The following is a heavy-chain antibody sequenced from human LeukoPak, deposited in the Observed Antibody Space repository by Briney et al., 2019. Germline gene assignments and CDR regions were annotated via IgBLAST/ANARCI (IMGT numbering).Heavy chain of an antibody. Sequence: SETLSLTCSVSGGSIYRQHWSWIRQPPGQGLEGMGYIFCSGSGNYNPSVRGRVSISIYTYNNQISLNLTSETAADSAMYYCARHSRYQPLLWFDPWGPGTLVTVSS. J-gene: IGHJ5*02. CDR2: IFCSGSG. V-gene: IGHV4-59*08. CDR3: ARHSRYQPLLWFDP. CDR1: GGSIYRQH. D-gene: IGHD2-2*01.